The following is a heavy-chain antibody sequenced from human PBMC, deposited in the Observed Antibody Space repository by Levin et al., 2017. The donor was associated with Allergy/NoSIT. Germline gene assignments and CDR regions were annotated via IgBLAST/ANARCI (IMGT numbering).Heavy chain of an antibody. J-gene: IGHJ4*02. CDR3: AKDLVTMVRGVISLDY. CDR2: ISYDGSNK. Sequence: SCAASGFTFSSYGMHWVRQAPGKGLEWVAVISYDGSNKYYADSVKGRFTISRDNSKNTLYLQMNSLRAEDTAVYYCAKDLVTMVRGVISLDYWGQGTLVTVSS. D-gene: IGHD3-10*01. V-gene: IGHV3-30*18. CDR1: GFTFSSYG.